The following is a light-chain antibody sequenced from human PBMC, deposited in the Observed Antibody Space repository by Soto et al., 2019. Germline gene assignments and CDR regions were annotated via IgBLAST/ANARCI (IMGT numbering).Light chain of an antibody. V-gene: IGLV2-11*01. CDR3: CSYAGSYTFV. J-gene: IGLJ1*01. CDR1: SSDVGGYNY. CDR2: AVN. Sequence: QSVLTQPRSVSGSPGQSVTIYCTGTSSDVGGYNYVSWYQQHPGKAPKLMIYAVNKRPSGVPDRFSGSKSGNTASLTISGLQAEDEADYYCCSYAGSYTFVFGTGTKLTVL.